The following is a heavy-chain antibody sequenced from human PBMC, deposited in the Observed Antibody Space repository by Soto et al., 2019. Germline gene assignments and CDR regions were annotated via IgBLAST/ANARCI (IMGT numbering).Heavy chain of an antibody. Sequence: EVPLLESGGGLVQPGGSLRLSCAASGFTFSSYAMSWVRQAPGKGLEWISAVSGSGGSTYYADSVKGRFTISRDNSKDTLYLQMNNLRAEDTAVYDCAKPPDYNWNDYWGQGTLVTVSS. D-gene: IGHD1-20*01. CDR3: AKPPDYNWNDY. V-gene: IGHV3-23*01. J-gene: IGHJ4*02. CDR1: GFTFSSYA. CDR2: VSGSGGST.